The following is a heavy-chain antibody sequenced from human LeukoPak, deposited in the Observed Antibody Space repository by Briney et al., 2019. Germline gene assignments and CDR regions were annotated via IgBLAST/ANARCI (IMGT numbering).Heavy chain of an antibody. J-gene: IGHJ6*02. Sequence: SETLSLTCTVSGGSISSYYWSWIRQPPGKGLEWIGYIYYSGSTNYNPSLKSRVTISVDTSKNQFSLKLSSVTAADTAVYYCARRGGDYDSPMGYYGMDVWGQGTTVTVSS. CDR1: GGSISSYY. CDR2: IYYSGST. V-gene: IGHV4-59*08. CDR3: ARRGGDYDSPMGYYGMDV. D-gene: IGHD3-22*01.